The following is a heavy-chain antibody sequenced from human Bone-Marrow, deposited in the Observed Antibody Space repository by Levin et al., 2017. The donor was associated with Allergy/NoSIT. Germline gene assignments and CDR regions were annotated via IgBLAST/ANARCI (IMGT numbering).Heavy chain of an antibody. V-gene: IGHV3-30*18. J-gene: IGHJ6*02. CDR2: ILYDGSNK. Sequence: GGSLRLSCAASGFTFSSYGMHWVRQAPGKGLEWVAVILYDGSNKYYADSVKGRFTISRDNSKNTLYLQMNSLRAEDTAAYYCAKGGQYQLLFRWGMDVWGQGTTVTVSS. CDR1: GFTFSSYG. D-gene: IGHD2-2*01. CDR3: AKGGQYQLLFRWGMDV.